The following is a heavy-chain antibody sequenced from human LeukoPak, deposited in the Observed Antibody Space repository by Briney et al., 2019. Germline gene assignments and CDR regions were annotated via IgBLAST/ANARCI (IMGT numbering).Heavy chain of an antibody. V-gene: IGHV7-4-1*02. CDR3: AREFQDCSSTSCFNWFDP. Sequence: ASVKVSCKASGYTFTSYAMNWVRQAPGQGLEWMGRINTNTGNPTYAQGFTGRFVFSLDTSVSTAYLQISSLKAEDTAVYCCAREFQDCSSTSCFNWFDPWGQGTLVTVSS. D-gene: IGHD2-2*01. CDR1: GYTFTSYA. J-gene: IGHJ5*02. CDR2: INTNTGNP.